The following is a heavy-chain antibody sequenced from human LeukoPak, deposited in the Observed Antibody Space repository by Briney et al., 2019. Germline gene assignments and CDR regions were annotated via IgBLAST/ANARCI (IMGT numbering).Heavy chain of an antibody. CDR1: GGSISSYY. CDR2: IYYSGST. Sequence: SETLSLTCTVSGGSISSYYWSWIRQPPGKGLEWIGYIYYSGSTNYNPSLKSRVTMSVDTSKNQFSLKLSSVTAADTAVYYCARDMGTGDDYWGQGTLITVSS. D-gene: IGHD7-27*01. V-gene: IGHV4-59*12. J-gene: IGHJ4*02. CDR3: ARDMGTGDDY.